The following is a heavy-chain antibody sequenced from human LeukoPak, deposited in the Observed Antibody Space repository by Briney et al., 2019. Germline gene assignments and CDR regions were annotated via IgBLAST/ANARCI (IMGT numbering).Heavy chain of an antibody. D-gene: IGHD2-15*01. CDR1: GYTFTSYY. Sequence: ASVKVSCKASGYTFTSYYMHWVRQAPGQGLEWMGIINPSGGSTSYAQKFQGRVTMTRDTSTSTVYMELSSLRSDDTAVYYCARAPIRVNIVVVVAAYNDYWGQGTLVTVSS. CDR2: INPSGGST. J-gene: IGHJ4*02. CDR3: ARAPIRVNIVVVVAAYNDY. V-gene: IGHV1-46*01.